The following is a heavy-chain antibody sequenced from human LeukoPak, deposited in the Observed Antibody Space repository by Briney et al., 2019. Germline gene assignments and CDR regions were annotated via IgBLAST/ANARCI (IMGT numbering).Heavy chain of an antibody. D-gene: IGHD6-13*01. V-gene: IGHV3-15*01. J-gene: IGHJ6*02. CDR2: IRTKIDGETT. CDR3: AKDSRSSSWYYYYYGMDV. Sequence: GGSLRLSCAASGFNFKYVWTSWVRQAPGKGLEWVGRIRTKIDGETTDYGAPVKGRFTISRDDSKTTLYLQMNSLKTEDSAVYYCAKDSRSSSWYYYYYGMDVWGQGTTVTVSS. CDR1: GFNFKYVW.